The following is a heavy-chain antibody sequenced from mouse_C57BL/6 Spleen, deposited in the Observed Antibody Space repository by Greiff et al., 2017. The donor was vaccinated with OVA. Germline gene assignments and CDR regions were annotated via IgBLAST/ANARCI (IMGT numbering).Heavy chain of an antibody. CDR2: IHPNSGST. CDR3: ARLLYYYGSSYLFDY. Sequence: QVQLQQPGAELVKPGASVKLSCKASGYTFTSYWMHWVKQRPGQGLEWIGMIHPNSGSTNYNEKFKSKATLTVDKSSSTAYMQLSSLTSEDSAVYYCARLLYYYGSSYLFDYWGQGTTLTVSS. V-gene: IGHV1-64*01. D-gene: IGHD1-1*01. J-gene: IGHJ2*01. CDR1: GYTFTSYW.